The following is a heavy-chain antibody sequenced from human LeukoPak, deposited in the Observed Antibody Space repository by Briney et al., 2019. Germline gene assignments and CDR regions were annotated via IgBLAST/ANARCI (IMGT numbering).Heavy chain of an antibody. V-gene: IGHV3-21*01. CDR2: ISSSSSYI. Sequence: GGSLRLSCAASGFTFSRYSMNWVRQAPGKGLEWVSSISSSSSYIYYADSVKGRFTISRDNAKNSLYLQMNSLRAEDTAVYYCAKDYGDGSSSTLDYWGQGTLVTVSS. J-gene: IGHJ4*02. CDR3: AKDYGDGSSSTLDY. D-gene: IGHD6-6*01. CDR1: GFTFSRYS.